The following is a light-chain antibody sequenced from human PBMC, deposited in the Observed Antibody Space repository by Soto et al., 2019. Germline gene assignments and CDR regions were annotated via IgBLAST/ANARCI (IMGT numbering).Light chain of an antibody. CDR2: LGS. CDR1: QSLLHRNGNNH. CDR3: MQALQTPLT. V-gene: IGKV2-28*01. J-gene: IGKJ4*01. Sequence: DIVMTQSPLSLPVTPGEPASISFRSSQSLLHRNGNNHLDWYLQKPGQSPQLLIYLGSNRASGVPDRFSGSGAGTDFTLKISRVETEDVGVYYGMQALQTPLTFGGGTKVEI.